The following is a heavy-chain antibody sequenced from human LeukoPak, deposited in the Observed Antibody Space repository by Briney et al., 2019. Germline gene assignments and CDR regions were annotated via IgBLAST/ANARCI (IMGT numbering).Heavy chain of an antibody. D-gene: IGHD5-18*01. CDR3: KVTDNEGFDY. CDR2: ISSNGGST. Sequence: GGSLRLSCAASGFTFSSYAMHWVRQAPGKGLEYVSAISSNGGSTYYANSVKGRFTISRDNSKNTLYLQMGSLRAEDMAVYYCKVTDNEGFDYWGQGTLVTVSS. V-gene: IGHV3-64*01. J-gene: IGHJ4*02. CDR1: GFTFSSYA.